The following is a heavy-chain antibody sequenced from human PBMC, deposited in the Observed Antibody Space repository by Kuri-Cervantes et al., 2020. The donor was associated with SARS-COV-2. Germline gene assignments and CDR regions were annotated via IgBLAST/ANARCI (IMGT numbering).Heavy chain of an antibody. V-gene: IGHV3-30*18. Sequence: GESLKISCAASGFTVSSNYMSWVRQAPGKGLEWVAVISYDGSNKYYADSVKGRFTISRDNSKNTLYLQMNSLRAEDTAVYYCAKDRRGYGDYEALDYWGQGTLVTVSS. CDR2: ISYDGSNK. J-gene: IGHJ4*02. D-gene: IGHD4-17*01. CDR3: AKDRRGYGDYEALDY. CDR1: GFTVSSNY.